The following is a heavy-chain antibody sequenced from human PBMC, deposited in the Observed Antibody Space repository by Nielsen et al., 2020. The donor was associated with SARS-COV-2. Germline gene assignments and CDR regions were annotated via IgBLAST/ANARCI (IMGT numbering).Heavy chain of an antibody. J-gene: IGHJ5*02. V-gene: IGHV1-3*01. CDR1: GYTFTSYA. Sequence: SVKVSCKASGYTFTSYAMHWVRQAPGQRLEWMGWINAGNGNTKYSQKFQGRVTITRDTSASTAYMELSSLRSEDTAVYYCAREGDVVGATVNWFDPWGQGTLVTVSS. D-gene: IGHD1-26*01. CDR3: AREGDVVGATVNWFDP. CDR2: INAGNGNT.